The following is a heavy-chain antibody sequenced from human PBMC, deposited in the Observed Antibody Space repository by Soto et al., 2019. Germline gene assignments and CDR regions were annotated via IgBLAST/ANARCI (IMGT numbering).Heavy chain of an antibody. Sequence: QVQLVQSGAEVQKPGASVKVSCKASGYSFTSYAMHWVRQAPGQRLEWMGYINGGNGDTKYSQRFQGRVTFTRDTSANTAYMDLSSLRPEDTAVYYCAREGRLYNPGDNWGQGTLVTVSS. D-gene: IGHD1-20*01. V-gene: IGHV1-3*01. J-gene: IGHJ4*02. CDR1: GYSFTSYA. CDR2: INGGNGDT. CDR3: AREGRLYNPGDN.